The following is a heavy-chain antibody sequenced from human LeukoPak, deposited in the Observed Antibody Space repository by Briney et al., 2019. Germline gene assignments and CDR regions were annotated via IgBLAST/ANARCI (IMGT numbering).Heavy chain of an antibody. CDR2: ISSSGSTI. V-gene: IGHV3-48*03. CDR1: GFTFSSYE. J-gene: IGHJ4*02. D-gene: IGHD2-2*01. CDR3: AHGAMYQLDY. Sequence: GGSLRLSCAASGFTFSSYEMNWVRQAPGKGLEWVSYISSSGSTIYYADSVKGRFTISRDNAKNSLFLQMNSLRAEDTAVYYCAHGAMYQLDYWGQGTLVTVSS.